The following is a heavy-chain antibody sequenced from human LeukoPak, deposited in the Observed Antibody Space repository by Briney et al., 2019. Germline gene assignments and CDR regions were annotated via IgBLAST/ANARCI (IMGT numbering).Heavy chain of an antibody. V-gene: IGHV1-2*02. Sequence: ASVTVSCKASGYTFTGYYMHWVRQAPGQGLEWMGWINPNSGGTNYAQKFQGRVTMTRDTSISTAYMELSSLRSDDTAVYYCARGYCSGDCFTLFDYWGQGTLVTVSS. J-gene: IGHJ4*02. D-gene: IGHD2-21*02. CDR2: INPNSGGT. CDR1: GYTFTGYY. CDR3: ARGYCSGDCFTLFDY.